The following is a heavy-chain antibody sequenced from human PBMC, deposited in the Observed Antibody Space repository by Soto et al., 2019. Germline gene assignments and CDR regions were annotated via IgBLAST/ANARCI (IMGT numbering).Heavy chain of an antibody. CDR1: GFTFSDYY. Sequence: QVQLVESGGGLVKPGGSLRLSCAASGFTFSDYYMSWIRQAPGKGLEWVSYISSSSSYTNYADSVKGRFTISRDNAKNSLYLQMNSLRVEDTAVYYCARDLTGYDILTGYYLDYWGQGTVVTVSS. V-gene: IGHV3-11*06. J-gene: IGHJ4*02. CDR2: ISSSSSYT. D-gene: IGHD3-9*01. CDR3: ARDLTGYDILTGYYLDY.